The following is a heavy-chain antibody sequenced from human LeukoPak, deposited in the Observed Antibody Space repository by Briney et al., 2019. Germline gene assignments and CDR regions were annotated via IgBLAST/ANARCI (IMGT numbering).Heavy chain of an antibody. CDR3: ARGASDTAMVPYYFDY. D-gene: IGHD5-18*01. CDR2: ISAYNGNT. CDR1: GYTFPSYG. J-gene: IGHJ4*02. V-gene: IGHV1-18*01. Sequence: ASVKVSCKASGYTFPSYGISWVRQAPGQGLEWMGWISAYNGNTNYAQKLQGRVTMTTDTSTSTAYMELRSLRSDDTAVYYCARGASDTAMVPYYFDYWGQGTLVTVSS.